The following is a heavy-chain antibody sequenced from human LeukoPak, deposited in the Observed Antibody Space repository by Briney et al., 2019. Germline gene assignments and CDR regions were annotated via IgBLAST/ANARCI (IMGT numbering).Heavy chain of an antibody. CDR1: GGSISSYY. Sequence: SETLSLTCTVSGGSISSYYWSWIRQPAGKGLEWIGRVYTTGSTNYNPSLKSRVTMSVDTSKNQFSLKLCSVTAADAAVYCARQLAAAGTAGFDYWGQGTLVTVSS. V-gene: IGHV4-4*07. J-gene: IGHJ4*02. CDR3: ARQLAAAGTAGFDY. D-gene: IGHD6-13*01. CDR2: VYTTGST.